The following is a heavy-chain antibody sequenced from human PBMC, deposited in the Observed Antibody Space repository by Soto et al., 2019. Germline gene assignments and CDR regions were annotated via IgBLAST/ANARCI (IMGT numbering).Heavy chain of an antibody. CDR2: ISSSDVK. CDR3: ARVLYYGMDV. CDR1: GFSFSNPRMS. V-gene: IGHV2-26*01. Sequence: QVTLKESGPVLVKPTETLTLTSTFSGFSFSNPRMSVSWIRQPPGKALEWLAHISSSDVKSYSTSLKSRLTILKDTSKSQVVLTMTNVDPMDTATYYCARVLYYGMDVWGQGTTVTVSS. J-gene: IGHJ6*02.